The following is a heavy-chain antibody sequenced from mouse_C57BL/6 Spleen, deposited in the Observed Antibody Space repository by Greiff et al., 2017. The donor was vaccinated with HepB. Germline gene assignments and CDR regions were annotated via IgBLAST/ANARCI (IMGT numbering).Heavy chain of an antibody. D-gene: IGHD2-4*01. Sequence: QVQLQQPGAELVKPGASVKLSCKASGYTFTSYWMQWVKQRPGQGLEGIGEIDPSDSYTNYNQKFKGKATLTVDTSSSTAYMQLSSLTSEDSAVYYCARSYDFLFDYWGQGTTLTVSS. CDR2: IDPSDSYT. CDR1: GYTFTSYW. J-gene: IGHJ2*01. V-gene: IGHV1-50*01. CDR3: ARSYDFLFDY.